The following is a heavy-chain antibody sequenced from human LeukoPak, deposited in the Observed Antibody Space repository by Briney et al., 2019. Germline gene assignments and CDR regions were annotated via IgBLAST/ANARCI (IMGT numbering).Heavy chain of an antibody. CDR2: INPSDGST. J-gene: IGHJ4*02. CDR1: GYTFTSYY. V-gene: IGHV1-46*04. CDR3: ARHQGAGEYPFDY. Sequence: ASVKVSCKASGYTFTSYYMHWVRQAPGQGLEWMGVINPSDGSTTYAQKLQGRVTMTRDTSTSTAYMELSSLRSEDTAVYYCARHQGAGEYPFDYWGQGTLVTVSS. D-gene: IGHD3-16*01.